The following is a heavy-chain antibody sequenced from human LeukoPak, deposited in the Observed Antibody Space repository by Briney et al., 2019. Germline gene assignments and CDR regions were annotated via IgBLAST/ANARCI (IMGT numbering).Heavy chain of an antibody. CDR3: ARDLAGFQEPRYYYFMDV. CDR2: IYSDDRA. V-gene: IGHV3-66*02. CDR1: GFTVSSNY. D-gene: IGHD1-14*01. Sequence: PGGSLRLSCAASGFTVSSNYMSWVRQAPGKGLEWVSLIYSDDRAFYADSVKGRFTISRNNSKNTLFLQMSGLKPEDTAIYYCARDLAGFQEPRYYYFMDVWGKGTTVTVSS. J-gene: IGHJ6*03.